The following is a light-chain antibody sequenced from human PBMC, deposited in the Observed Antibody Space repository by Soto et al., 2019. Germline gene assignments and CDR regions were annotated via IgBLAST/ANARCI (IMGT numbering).Light chain of an antibody. V-gene: IGLV1-44*01. Sequence: QSVLTQPPSASGTPGQRVTISCSGSSSNIGSNTVNWYQQLPGTAPKLLIYSNTQRPSGVPDRFSGSKSGTSASLAISGLQSEDEVDYYCAAWDDSLNGRWVFGGGTQLTVL. CDR2: SNT. J-gene: IGLJ3*02. CDR3: AAWDDSLNGRWV. CDR1: SSNIGSNT.